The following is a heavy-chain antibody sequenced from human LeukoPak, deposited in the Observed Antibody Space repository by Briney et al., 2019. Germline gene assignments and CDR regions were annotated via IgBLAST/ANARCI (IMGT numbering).Heavy chain of an antibody. CDR1: GFTLNSYA. J-gene: IGHJ4*02. V-gene: IGHV3-23*01. Sequence: PGGSLRLPCAASGFTLNSYAMSGVRQAPGKALEWVSSIGGRGGSTYYADCVKGLSTISRDTSRTTLYLQMKSLRAEETAVYYCAKYSGFGDSYDSWGQGTLVTVSS. CDR2: IGGRGGST. D-gene: IGHD3-10*01. CDR3: AKYSGFGDSYDS.